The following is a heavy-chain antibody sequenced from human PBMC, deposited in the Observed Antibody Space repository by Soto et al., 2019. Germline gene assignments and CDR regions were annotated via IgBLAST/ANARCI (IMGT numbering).Heavy chain of an antibody. V-gene: IGHV3-53*01. J-gene: IGHJ3*02. CDR2: IYRGGGT. CDR1: GLSVTANY. CDR3: ARRDDSETFDI. Sequence: EVQLVESGGGLIQPGGSLILSCAASGLSVTANYMTWVRQAPGKGLEWLSIIYRGGGTYYADSLKGRAIISRDGSRNMVFLQMISLTAEDAGVYYCARRDDSETFDIWGRGTVVNVSS. D-gene: IGHD5-18*01.